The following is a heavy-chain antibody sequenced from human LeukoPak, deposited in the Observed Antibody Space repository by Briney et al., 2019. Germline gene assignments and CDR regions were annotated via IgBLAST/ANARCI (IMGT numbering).Heavy chain of an antibody. CDR3: ARDDGSGSKYPLGGMDV. V-gene: IGHV3-11*01. CDR2: ISSSGSTI. J-gene: IGHJ6*02. D-gene: IGHD3-10*01. CDR1: GFTFSDYY. Sequence: GGSLRLSCAASGFTFSDYYMSWIRQAPGKGLEWVSYISSSGSTIYYADSVKGRFTISRDNAKNSLYLRMNSLRAEDTAVYYCARDDGSGSKYPLGGMDVWGQGTTVTVS.